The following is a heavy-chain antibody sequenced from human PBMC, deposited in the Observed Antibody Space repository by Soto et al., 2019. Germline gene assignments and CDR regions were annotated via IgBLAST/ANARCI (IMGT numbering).Heavy chain of an antibody. Sequence: PSETLSLTCTVSGGSISSGSSYWGWIRQPPGKGLEWIGSIYYLGNTYYNPSLGGRVTISVDTSKNQFSLKLRSVTASDTVVYYCARSSVGSYRPYFDYWGQGTLVTVSS. CDR1: GGSISSGSSY. V-gene: IGHV4-39*07. D-gene: IGHD3-16*02. CDR2: IYYLGNT. CDR3: ARSSVGSYRPYFDY. J-gene: IGHJ4*02.